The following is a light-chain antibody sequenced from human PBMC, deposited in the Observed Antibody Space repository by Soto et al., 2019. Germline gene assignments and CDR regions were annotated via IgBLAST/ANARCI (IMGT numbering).Light chain of an antibody. Sequence: DIQMTQSPSSLSASVGDRVTITCRASQSISSYLDWYQQKPGKAPKLLIYAASSLQSGVPSRFSGSGSGTDFTLTISSLQAEDVATYYCQQSYSNPLTFGEGTKVDI. V-gene: IGKV1-39*01. CDR1: QSISSY. CDR3: QQSYSNPLT. CDR2: AAS. J-gene: IGKJ4*01.